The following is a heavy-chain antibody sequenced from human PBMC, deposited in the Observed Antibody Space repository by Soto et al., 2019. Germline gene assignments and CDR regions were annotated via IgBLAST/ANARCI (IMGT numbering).Heavy chain of an antibody. CDR1: GGSFTSYY. Sequence: PSETLSLTCTVSGGSFTSYYWGWIRQPPGKEMEWIGYVHHSWGSAYNPSLQSRVDISLDTSKSQFSLKLTSVTATDTALYYCARQGFGPLHGLVDVWGQGTTVTVSS. V-gene: IGHV4-59*08. CDR2: VHHSWGS. D-gene: IGHD3-10*01. CDR3: ARQGFGPLHGLVDV. J-gene: IGHJ6*02.